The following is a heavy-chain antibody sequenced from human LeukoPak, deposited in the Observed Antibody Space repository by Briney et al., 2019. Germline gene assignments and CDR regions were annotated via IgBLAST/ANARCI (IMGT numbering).Heavy chain of an antibody. CDR1: GFTFRDYG. V-gene: IGHV3-30*02. CDR3: VKDFVTGRPGAGPGS. J-gene: IGHJ5*02. D-gene: IGHD6-13*01. CDR2: IEHDGNDE. Sequence: GWSLRLSCVASGFTFRDYGIHWVRQAPDNWLELVACIEHDGNDEYYADSVKGRFSLSRDDSKDAVSLPMNLLRAKDTALYSSVKDFVTGRPGAGPGSWGQGTLVTVSS.